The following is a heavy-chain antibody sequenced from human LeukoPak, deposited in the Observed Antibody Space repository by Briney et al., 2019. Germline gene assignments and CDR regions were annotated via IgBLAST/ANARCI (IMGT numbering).Heavy chain of an antibody. CDR1: GFTFSNYA. J-gene: IGHJ4*02. V-gene: IGHV3-23*01. D-gene: IGHD3-3*01. CDR3: AKFYYDFWSGYPYYFDY. Sequence: PGGSLRLSCVASGFTFSNYAMSWVRQAPGKGLEWVSGISGSGDTTYYAASVKGRFTISRDNSKNTLYLQMNSLRAEDTAVYYCAKFYYDFWSGYPYYFDYWGQGTLVTVSS. CDR2: ISGSGDTT.